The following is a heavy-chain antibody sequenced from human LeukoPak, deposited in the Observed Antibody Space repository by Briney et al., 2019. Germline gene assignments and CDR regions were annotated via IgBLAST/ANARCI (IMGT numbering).Heavy chain of an antibody. CDR2: ISGSGGST. J-gene: IGHJ4*02. Sequence: SGGSLRLSCAASGFTFSSYAMSWVRQAPGKGLEWVSAISGSGGSTYYADSVKGRFTISRDNSKNTLYLQMNSLRAEDTAVYYCAKVGQSYYDFWSGYQGGSVDYWGQGTLVTVSS. D-gene: IGHD3-3*01. CDR3: AKVGQSYYDFWSGYQGGSVDY. V-gene: IGHV3-23*01. CDR1: GFTFSSYA.